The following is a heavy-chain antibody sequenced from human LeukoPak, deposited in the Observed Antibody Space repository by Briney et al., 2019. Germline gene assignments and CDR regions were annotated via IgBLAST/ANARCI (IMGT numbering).Heavy chain of an antibody. J-gene: IGHJ4*02. Sequence: GGSLRLSCAASRFIFSTYWMHWVRQAPGKGLVWVSRINSDGSRTNYADSVKGRFTISRDNSKNTLYLQMNSLRAEDTAIYYCTKSRGSYWVPEFDYWGQGTLVTVSS. CDR1: RFIFSTYW. CDR2: INSDGSRT. D-gene: IGHD1-26*01. V-gene: IGHV3-74*01. CDR3: TKSRGSYWVPEFDY.